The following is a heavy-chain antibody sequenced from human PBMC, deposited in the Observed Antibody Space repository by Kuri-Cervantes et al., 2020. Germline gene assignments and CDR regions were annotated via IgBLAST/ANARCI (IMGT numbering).Heavy chain of an antibody. CDR1: GFTFSSYG. Sequence: GESLKISCAASGFTFSSYGMHWVRQAPGKGLEWVAVIWYDGSNKYYADSVEGRFTISRDNSKNTLYLQMNSLRAEDTAVYYCARGRRYSGYEDYFDYWGQGTLVTVSS. CDR3: ARGRRYSGYEDYFDY. D-gene: IGHD5-12*01. CDR2: IWYDGSNK. V-gene: IGHV3-33*01. J-gene: IGHJ4*02.